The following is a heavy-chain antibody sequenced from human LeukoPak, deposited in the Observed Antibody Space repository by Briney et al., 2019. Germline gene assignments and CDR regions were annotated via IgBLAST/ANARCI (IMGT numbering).Heavy chain of an antibody. J-gene: IGHJ5*02. CDR2: INPSGSST. Sequence: GASVKVSCKASGYSFTSHYMHWVRQAPGQGLEWMGLINPSGSSTLYAQKFQGRVTMTRDTSTTTAYMELRSLRSDDTAVYYCARDNSVGDYAWWFDPWGQGTLVTVSS. CDR3: ARDNSVGDYAWWFDP. D-gene: IGHD1-26*01. CDR1: GYSFTSHY. V-gene: IGHV1-46*01.